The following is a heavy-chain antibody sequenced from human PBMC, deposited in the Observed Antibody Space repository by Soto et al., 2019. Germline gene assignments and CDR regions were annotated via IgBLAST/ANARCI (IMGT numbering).Heavy chain of an antibody. J-gene: IGHJ4*02. CDR2: VSGSGGST. D-gene: IGHD6-13*01. V-gene: IGHV3-23*01. Sequence: ISKAPGKGLEWVSAVSGSGGSTYYADSVKGRFTISRDNSKNTLYLQMNSLRAEDTAVYYCARRGPGTYFDYWGQGTLVTVSS. CDR3: ARRGPGTYFDY.